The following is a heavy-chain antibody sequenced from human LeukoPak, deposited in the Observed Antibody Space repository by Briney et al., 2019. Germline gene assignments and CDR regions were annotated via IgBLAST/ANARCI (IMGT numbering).Heavy chain of an antibody. CDR2: IIPIFGIA. Sequence: SVKVSCKASGGTFSSYATSWVRQAPGQGLEWMGRIIPIFGIANYAQKFQGRVTITADKSTSTAYMELSSLRSEDTAVYYCASGGYYDSSGYYEGEFDYWGQGTLVTVSS. CDR1: GGTFSSYA. CDR3: ASGGYYDSSGYYEGEFDY. D-gene: IGHD3-22*01. V-gene: IGHV1-69*04. J-gene: IGHJ4*02.